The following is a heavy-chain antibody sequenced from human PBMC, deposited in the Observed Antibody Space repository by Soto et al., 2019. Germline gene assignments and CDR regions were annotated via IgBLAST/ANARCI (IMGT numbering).Heavy chain of an antibody. D-gene: IGHD3-3*01. Sequence: RGESLNISCKGSGYNFAGYWIAWVRQMPGKGLELMGIIYPSDSDTRYRPSFQGQVTISADKSISSAYLQWSSLRASDTAMYYCARGGVSTRTFDYWGQGNPVTVSS. CDR3: ARGGVSTRTFDY. V-gene: IGHV5-51*01. CDR1: GYNFAGYW. J-gene: IGHJ4*02. CDR2: IYPSDSDT.